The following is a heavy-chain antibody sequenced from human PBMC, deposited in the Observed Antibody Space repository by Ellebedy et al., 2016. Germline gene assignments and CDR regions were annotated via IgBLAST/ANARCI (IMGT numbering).Heavy chain of an antibody. Sequence: GESLKISCAASGFTFSSYGMHWVRQAPGKGLEWVAVIWYDGSNKYYADSVKGRFTISRDNSKNTLYLQMNSLRAEDTAVYYCARGPPPAAMLDYWGQGTLVTVSS. CDR3: ARGPPPAAMLDY. J-gene: IGHJ4*02. V-gene: IGHV3-33*08. CDR1: GFTFSSYG. D-gene: IGHD2-2*01. CDR2: IWYDGSNK.